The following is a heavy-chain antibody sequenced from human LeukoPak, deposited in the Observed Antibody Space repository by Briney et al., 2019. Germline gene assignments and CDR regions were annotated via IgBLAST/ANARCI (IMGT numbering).Heavy chain of an antibody. J-gene: IGHJ4*02. CDR3: ARDLKRGYSSGRYSWGTGSSNDY. CDR2: ISSSGSTI. D-gene: IGHD6-19*01. CDR1: GFTFSDYY. V-gene: IGHV3-11*01. Sequence: GGSLRLSCAASGFTFSDYYMSWIRQAPGKGLEWVSYISSSGSTIYYADSVKGRFTISRDNAKNSLYPQMNSLRAEDTAVYYCARDLKRGYSSGRYSWGTGSSNDYWGQGTLVTVSS.